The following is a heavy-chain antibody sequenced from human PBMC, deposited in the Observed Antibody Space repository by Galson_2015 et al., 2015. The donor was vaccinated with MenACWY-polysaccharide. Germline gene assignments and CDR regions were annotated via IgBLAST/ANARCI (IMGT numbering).Heavy chain of an antibody. CDR3: ARSRHELEDYYYMVV. J-gene: IGHJ6*03. CDR1: GFTFTSSG. V-gene: IGHV3-33*01. Sequence: SLRLSCAASGFTFTSSGMHWVRQAPGKGLEWVALIWYDGSNKYYADSVKGRFTISRDNSKNTLYLQMNSLRAEDTAMYYCARSRHELEDYYYMVVWGKGTTVTVSS. D-gene: IGHD1-7*01. CDR2: IWYDGSNK.